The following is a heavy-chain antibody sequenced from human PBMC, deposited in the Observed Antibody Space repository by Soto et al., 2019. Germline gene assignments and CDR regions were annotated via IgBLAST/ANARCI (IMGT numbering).Heavy chain of an antibody. V-gene: IGHV4-34*01. CDR1: GGSFSGYY. J-gene: IGHJ4*02. CDR2: INHSGST. Sequence: QVQLQQWGAGLLKPSETLSLTCAVYGGSFSGYYWTWLRQPPGTGLEWIGEINHSGSTNYNPSLKGXVTISVDTSKNQFSLKLTSVTAADTAGYYCARDKITGLFDYWGQGTLVTVSS. CDR3: ARDKITGLFDY. D-gene: IGHD2-8*02.